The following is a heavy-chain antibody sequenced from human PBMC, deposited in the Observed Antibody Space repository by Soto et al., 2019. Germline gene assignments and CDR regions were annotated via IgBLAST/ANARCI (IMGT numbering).Heavy chain of an antibody. CDR3: ARGPYAVTTGYYYYYMDV. CDR1: GYTFTSYD. V-gene: IGHV1-8*01. Sequence: ASVKVSCKASGYTFTSYDINWVRQATGQGLEWMGWMNPNSGNTGYAQNFQGRVTMTRNTSISTAYMELSSLRSEDTAVYYCARGPYAVTTGYYYYYMDVWGKGTTVTVSS. D-gene: IGHD4-17*01. J-gene: IGHJ6*03. CDR2: MNPNSGNT.